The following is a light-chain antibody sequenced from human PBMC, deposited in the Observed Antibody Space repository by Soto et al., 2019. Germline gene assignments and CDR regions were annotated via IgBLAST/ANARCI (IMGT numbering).Light chain of an antibody. CDR3: AAWDDSLNGLYV. V-gene: IGLV1-44*01. Sequence: QSVLIQPPSASGTPGQRVTISCSASSGSLSVDWYQHLPGTAPKLLIQSNHQRPSGVPDRFSGSKSGTSASLAISGLQSEDDADYYCAAWDDSLNGLYVFGTGTKVTVL. J-gene: IGLJ1*01. CDR1: SGSLS. CDR2: SNH.